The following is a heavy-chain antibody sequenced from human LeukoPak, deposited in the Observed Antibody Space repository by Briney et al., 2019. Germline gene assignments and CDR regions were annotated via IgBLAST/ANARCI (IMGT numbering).Heavy chain of an antibody. Sequence: GESLKISCKGFGYSFANYRISWVRQMPGKGLEWMGRIDPSDSYTNYSPSFQGHVTISADKSISTAYLQWSSLRASDTAMYYCALLLRSGYLADYWGQGTLVTVSS. CDR1: GYSFANYR. J-gene: IGHJ4*02. V-gene: IGHV5-10-1*01. D-gene: IGHD3-22*01. CDR2: IDPSDSYT. CDR3: ALLLRSGYLADY.